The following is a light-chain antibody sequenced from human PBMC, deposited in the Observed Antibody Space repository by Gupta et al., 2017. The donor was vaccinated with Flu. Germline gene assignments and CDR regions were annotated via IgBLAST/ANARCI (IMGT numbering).Light chain of an antibody. CDR1: NLRNYY. CDR3: NARDDSVDQWV. J-gene: IGLJ3*02. V-gene: IGLV3-19*01. CDR2: GQD. Sequence: GQTVRITCQGDNLRNYYPSWYQQKPGQAPILVLYGQDNRPSGIPGRFSGSTSGNTASLTITGAQAEDDADYYCNARDDSVDQWVFGGGTKLTVL.